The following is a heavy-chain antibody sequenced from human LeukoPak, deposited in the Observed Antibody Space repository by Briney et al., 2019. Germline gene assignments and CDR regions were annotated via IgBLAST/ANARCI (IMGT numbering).Heavy chain of an antibody. CDR3: ARFEKKTGPTK. CDR2: IYYSGST. Sequence: SETLSLTCTVSGRSISSYYWSWIRQPPGKGLEGIGYIYYSGSTNYNPSLKSRVTISVDTSKNQFSLKLSSVTAADTAVYYCARFEKKTGPTKWGQGTLVTVSS. CDR1: GRSISSYY. J-gene: IGHJ4*02. D-gene: IGHD1-7*01. V-gene: IGHV4-59*01.